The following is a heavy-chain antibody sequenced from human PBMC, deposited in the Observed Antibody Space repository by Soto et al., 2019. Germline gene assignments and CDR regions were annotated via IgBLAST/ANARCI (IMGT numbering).Heavy chain of an antibody. V-gene: IGHV4-34*01. CDR1: GGSFSGYY. Sequence: SETLSLTCAVFGGSFSGYYWNWIRQPPGKGLEWIGEINHSGSTNYNSSLKSRVTISLDTSRKQFTLKMRSATAADTAVYYCAREVPSRYFDLWGRGTPVTVSS. J-gene: IGHJ2*01. D-gene: IGHD1-1*01. CDR3: AREVPSRYFDL. CDR2: INHSGST.